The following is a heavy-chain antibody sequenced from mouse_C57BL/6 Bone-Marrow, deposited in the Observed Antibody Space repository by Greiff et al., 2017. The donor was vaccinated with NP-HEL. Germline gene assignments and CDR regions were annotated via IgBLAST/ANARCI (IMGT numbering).Heavy chain of an antibody. CDR3: ARVYYYGSSYYFDY. J-gene: IGHJ2*01. Sequence: VQLQQSGAELVRPGTSVKMSCKASGYTFTNYWIGWAKQRPGHGLEWIGDIYPGGGYTNYNEKFKGKATLTADKSSSPAYMQISSLTSEDSAIYDCARVYYYGSSYYFDYWGQGTTLTVSS. CDR2: IYPGGGYT. CDR1: GYTFTNYW. D-gene: IGHD1-1*01. V-gene: IGHV1-63*01.